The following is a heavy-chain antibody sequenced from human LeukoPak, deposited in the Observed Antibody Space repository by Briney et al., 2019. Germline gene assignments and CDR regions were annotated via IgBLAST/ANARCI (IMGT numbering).Heavy chain of an antibody. Sequence: ASVKVSCKVSGYTLTELSMHRVRQAPGKGLEWMGGFDPEDGETIYAQKFQGRVTMTEDTSTDTAYMELISLRSEDTAVYYCATGEGSDSSSANWFDPWGQGTLVTVSS. D-gene: IGHD6-6*01. J-gene: IGHJ5*02. CDR3: ATGEGSDSSSANWFDP. CDR2: FDPEDGET. CDR1: GYTLTELS. V-gene: IGHV1-24*01.